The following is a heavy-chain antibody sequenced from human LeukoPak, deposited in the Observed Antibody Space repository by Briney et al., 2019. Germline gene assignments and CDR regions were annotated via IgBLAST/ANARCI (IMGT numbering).Heavy chain of an antibody. CDR1: GFTFSSYT. CDR2: IYYSGST. D-gene: IGHD3-10*01. Sequence: GSLRLSCAGSGFTFSSYTMTWVRQPPGKGLEWIGSIYYSGSTYYNPSLKSRVTISVDTSKNQFSLKLSSVTAADTAVYYCARLDYGSGSYYPTFFDYWGQGTLVTVSS. V-gene: IGHV4-39*01. CDR3: ARLDYGSGSYYPTFFDY. J-gene: IGHJ4*02.